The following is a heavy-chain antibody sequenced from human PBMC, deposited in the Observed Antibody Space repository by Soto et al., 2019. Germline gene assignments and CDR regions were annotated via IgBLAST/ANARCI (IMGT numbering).Heavy chain of an antibody. CDR2: VNPSGGST. V-gene: IGHV1-46*01. D-gene: IGHD3-10*01. Sequence: ASAKVSCKASGYTFTSYYMHWVRQAPGQGLEWMGIVNPSGGSTSYAQKFQGRVTMTRDTSTSTVYMELSSLRSEDTAVYYCARGGSGTHDGYYYGMDVWGQGTTVTVSS. J-gene: IGHJ6*02. CDR1: GYTFTSYY. CDR3: ARGGSGTHDGYYYGMDV.